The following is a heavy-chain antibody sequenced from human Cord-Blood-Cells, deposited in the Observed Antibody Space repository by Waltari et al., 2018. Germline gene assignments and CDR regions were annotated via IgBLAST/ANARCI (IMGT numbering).Heavy chain of an antibody. V-gene: IGHV3-9*01. CDR3: AKGPYYDFWSGYAFDI. CDR2: ISWNSGSI. J-gene: IGHJ3*02. CDR1: GFTFDDYA. D-gene: IGHD3-3*01. Sequence: PGRSLRLSCAASGFTFDDYAMHWVSGISWNSGSIGYADSVKGRFTISRDNAKNSLYLQMNSLRAEDTALYYCAKGPYYDFWSGYAFDIWGQGTMVTVSS.